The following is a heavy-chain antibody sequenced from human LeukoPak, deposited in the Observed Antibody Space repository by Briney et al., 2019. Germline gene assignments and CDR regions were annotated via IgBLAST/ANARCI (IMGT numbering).Heavy chain of an antibody. CDR1: GFTFSSYS. CDR2: ISSSSSYI. Sequence: GGSLRLSCGASGFTFSSYSMNWVRQAPGKGLEWVSCISSSSSYIYYADSVKGRFTISRDNAKNSVYLQTSGLTTEDTAVYYCTRLAAAGSGRWAPDYWGQGTLVTVSS. CDR3: TRLAAAGSGRWAPDY. D-gene: IGHD1-14*01. J-gene: IGHJ4*02. V-gene: IGHV3-21*06.